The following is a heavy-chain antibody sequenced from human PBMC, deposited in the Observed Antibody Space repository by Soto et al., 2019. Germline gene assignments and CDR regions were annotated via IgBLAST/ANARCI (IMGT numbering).Heavy chain of an antibody. CDR1: GFDFRIYA. Sequence: EVQLLESGGGLAQAGGSLRLSCAASGFDFRIYAMNWVRQAPGKGLEWVAVMIGAGTSWDYADSVRGRFTISRDNPKNTLYLQMNSLRAEDTAVYYCAKDLRPDGRYDFDYWGQGTLVTVSS. CDR3: AKDLRPDGRYDFDY. J-gene: IGHJ4*02. V-gene: IGHV3-23*01. CDR2: MIGAGTSW. D-gene: IGHD1-26*01.